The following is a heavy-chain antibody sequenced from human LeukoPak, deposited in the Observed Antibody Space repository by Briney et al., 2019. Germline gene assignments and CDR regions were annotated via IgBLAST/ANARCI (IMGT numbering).Heavy chain of an antibody. V-gene: IGHV3-9*01. J-gene: IGHJ1*01. Sequence: GRSLRLSCAASGFTFDDYAMHWLRQAPGKGLEWVSGISRNSGSIGYADSVKGRFTITRDNAKNSLYLQMNSLRAEDTALYYCAKDEDVNSSRRGLWLSRFGSNNLFQHWGQGTLVTVSS. D-gene: IGHD6-19*01. CDR1: GFTFDDYA. CDR3: AKDEDVNSSRRGLWLSRFGSNNLFQH. CDR2: ISRNSGSI.